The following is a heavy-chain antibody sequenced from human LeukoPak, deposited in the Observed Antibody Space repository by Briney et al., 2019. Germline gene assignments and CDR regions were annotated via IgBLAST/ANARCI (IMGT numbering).Heavy chain of an antibody. CDR1: GGSFSSYA. V-gene: IGHV1-69*05. Sequence: RVASVKVSCKASGGSFSSYAISWVRQAPGQGLEWMGGIIPIFGTANYAQKFQGRVTITTDESTSTAYMELSSLRSEDTAVYYCARDRGYCSSTSCYIGEYNWFDPWGQGTLVTVSS. J-gene: IGHJ5*02. CDR3: ARDRGYCSSTSCYIGEYNWFDP. D-gene: IGHD2-2*02. CDR2: IIPIFGTA.